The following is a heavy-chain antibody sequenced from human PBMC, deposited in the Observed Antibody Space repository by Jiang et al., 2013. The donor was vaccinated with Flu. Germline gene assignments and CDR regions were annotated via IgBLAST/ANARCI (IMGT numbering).Heavy chain of an antibody. CDR2: INPSGAST. V-gene: IGHV1-46*01. Sequence: CKASGYVFTSHYIHWVRQAPGKGLEWMGIINPSGASTSYAQKFQGRVTMTRDTSTNTVYLELRSLRSEDTAVYYCAREQDTAVVASDFWGQGTLVTVLS. CDR1: GYVFTSHY. D-gene: IGHD5-18*01. J-gene: IGHJ4*02. CDR3: AREQDTAVVASDF.